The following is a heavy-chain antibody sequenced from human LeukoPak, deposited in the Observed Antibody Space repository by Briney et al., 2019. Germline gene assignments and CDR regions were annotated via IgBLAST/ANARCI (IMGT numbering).Heavy chain of an antibody. V-gene: IGHV4-59*01. CDR2: IYYSGST. D-gene: IGHD3-22*01. CDR1: GGSISSYY. Sequence: SETLSLTCTGSGGSISSYYWSWIRQPPGKGLEWIGYIYYSGSTNYNPSLKSRVTISVDTSKNQFSLKLSSVTAADTAVYYCASYYYDSSGYYFVDYWGQGTLVTVSS. J-gene: IGHJ4*02. CDR3: ASYYYDSSGYYFVDY.